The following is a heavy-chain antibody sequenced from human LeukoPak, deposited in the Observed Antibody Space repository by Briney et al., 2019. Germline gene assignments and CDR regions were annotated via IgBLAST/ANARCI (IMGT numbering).Heavy chain of an antibody. V-gene: IGHV3-30*04. CDR2: ISYDGSNK. Sequence: GGSLRLSCAASGFTFSSYAMHWVRQAPGKGLEWVAVISYDGSNKYYADSVKGRFTISRDNSKNTLYLQMNSLRAEDTAVYYCAKDGWDYYDSSGYYSWGQGTLVTVSS. D-gene: IGHD3-22*01. CDR1: GFTFSSYA. CDR3: AKDGWDYYDSSGYYS. J-gene: IGHJ4*02.